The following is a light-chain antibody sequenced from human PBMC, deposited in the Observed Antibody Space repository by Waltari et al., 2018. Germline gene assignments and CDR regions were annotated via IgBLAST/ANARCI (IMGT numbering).Light chain of an antibody. V-gene: IGLV2-14*03. CDR2: DVS. J-gene: IGLJ2*01. CDR1: SSDVGGYNY. CDR3: SSYSSSSTLVV. Sequence: QSALTQPASVSGSPGQSITISCTGTSSDVGGYNYVPGYQQHPGKAPKLMIYDVSTRPSGVSNRFSGSKSGNTASLTISGLQAEDEADYHCSSYSSSSTLVVFGGGTKLTVL.